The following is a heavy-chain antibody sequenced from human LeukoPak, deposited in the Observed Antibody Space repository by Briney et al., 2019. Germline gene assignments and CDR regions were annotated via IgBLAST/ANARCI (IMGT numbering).Heavy chain of an antibody. CDR3: AGLQGRGDNYLDS. D-gene: IGHD7-27*01. J-gene: IGHJ4*02. Sequence: SETLSLTCTVSGGSISNYYWSWIRQPPGKRLEWIGYVSYSGSSSSNPSLESRVTISVDMSKNQFSLRLSSVTASDTAVYYCAGLQGRGDNYLDSWGQGTLVTVSS. CDR1: GGSISNYY. V-gene: IGHV4-59*08. CDR2: VSYSGSS.